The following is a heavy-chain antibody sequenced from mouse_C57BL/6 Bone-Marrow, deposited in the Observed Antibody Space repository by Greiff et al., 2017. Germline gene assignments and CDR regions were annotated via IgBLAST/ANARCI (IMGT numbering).Heavy chain of an antibody. D-gene: IGHD1-1*01. CDR1: GFTFSDYY. CDR2: ISNGGGST. V-gene: IGHV5-12*01. Sequence: DVMLVESGGGLVQPGGSLKLSCAASGFTFSDYYMYWVRQTPEKRLEWVAYISNGGGSTYYPDTVKGRFTISRDNAKNTLYLQMSRLKSEDTAMYYCARPTYYGIDYWGQGTTLTVSS. J-gene: IGHJ2*01. CDR3: ARPTYYGIDY.